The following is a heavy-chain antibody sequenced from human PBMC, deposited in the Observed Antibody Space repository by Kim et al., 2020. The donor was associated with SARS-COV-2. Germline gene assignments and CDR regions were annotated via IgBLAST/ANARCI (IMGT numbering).Heavy chain of an antibody. V-gene: IGHV4-39*01. CDR1: GGSISSSNDY. J-gene: IGHJ4*02. CDR3: ARPPNDYYDSSGLYYFDY. Sequence: SETLSLTCTVSGGSISSSNDYWGWIRQPPGKGLEWIGSIYYSGRTYYNPSLKSRVTISVDTSKKQLSLKLSSVTAADTAVYYCARPPNDYYDSSGLYYFDYWGQGTLVTVSS. D-gene: IGHD3-22*01. CDR2: IYYSGRT.